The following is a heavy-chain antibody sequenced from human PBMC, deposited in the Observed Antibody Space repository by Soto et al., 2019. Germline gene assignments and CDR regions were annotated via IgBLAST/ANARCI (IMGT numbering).Heavy chain of an antibody. Sequence: ASVKVSCKASGGTFSSYAISWVRQAPGQGLEWMGGIIPIFGTANYAQKFQGRVTITADESTSTAYMELSSLRSEDTAVYYCASRGIVVVAAIDYYYYGIDVWGQGTTVTVSS. CDR3: ASRGIVVVAAIDYYYYGIDV. D-gene: IGHD2-15*01. V-gene: IGHV1-69*13. J-gene: IGHJ6*02. CDR2: IIPIFGTA. CDR1: GGTFSSYA.